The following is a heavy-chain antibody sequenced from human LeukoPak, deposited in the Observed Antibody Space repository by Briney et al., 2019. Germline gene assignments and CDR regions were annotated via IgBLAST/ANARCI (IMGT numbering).Heavy chain of an antibody. D-gene: IGHD2-21*01. CDR2: IYHSGST. Sequence: SQTLSLTCTVSGGSISSGGYYWSWIRQPPGKGLEWIGYIYHSGSTYYNPSLKSRVTISVDRSKNQFSLKLSSVTAADTAVYYCARDPATYCGGDCSDYWGQGTLVTVSS. J-gene: IGHJ4*02. V-gene: IGHV4-30-2*01. CDR1: GGSISSGGYY. CDR3: ARDPATYCGGDCSDY.